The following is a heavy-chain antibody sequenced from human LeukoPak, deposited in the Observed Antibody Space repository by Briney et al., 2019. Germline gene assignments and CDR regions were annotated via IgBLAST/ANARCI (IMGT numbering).Heavy chain of an antibody. V-gene: IGHV3-21*01. CDR3: ARDPDTRNWFDP. CDR1: GFTFSSYS. D-gene: IGHD3-22*01. CDR2: ISSSSSYI. Sequence: GGSLRLSCAASGFTFSSYSMNWVRQAPGKGLEWVSSISSSSSYIYYADSVKGRFTISRDNAKNSLYLQMNSLRAEDTAVYYCARDPDTRNWFDPWGQGTLVTVSS. J-gene: IGHJ5*02.